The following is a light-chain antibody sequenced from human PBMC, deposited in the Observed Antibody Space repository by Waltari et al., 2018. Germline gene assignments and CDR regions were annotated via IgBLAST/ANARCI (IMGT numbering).Light chain of an antibody. CDR2: YDN. Sequence: QSVLTQPPSVSEAPGPRVSISCSGSSSNIGNNAVSWYRQVPGQAPNLLLFYDNLVPSGISDHFRGSKSGTLASLVISGLQSGDEAHYYCASWDDSLNGWVFGGGTKVTVL. J-gene: IGLJ3*02. CDR1: SSNIGNNA. CDR3: ASWDDSLNGWV. V-gene: IGLV1-36*01.